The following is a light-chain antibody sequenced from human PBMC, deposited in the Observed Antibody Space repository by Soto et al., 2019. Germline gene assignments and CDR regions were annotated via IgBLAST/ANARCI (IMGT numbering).Light chain of an antibody. Sequence: QSVLTQPPSVSGARGQRVTISCTGSSANIGAAYNVDWYQQLPGTAPKLLIYGNNNRPSGVPARFSGPKSGTSASLAIAGLQAEDEGDYYCQCYDSSLSGYVFGTGTKLTVL. V-gene: IGLV1-40*01. J-gene: IGLJ1*01. CDR3: QCYDSSLSGYV. CDR2: GNN. CDR1: SANIGAAYN.